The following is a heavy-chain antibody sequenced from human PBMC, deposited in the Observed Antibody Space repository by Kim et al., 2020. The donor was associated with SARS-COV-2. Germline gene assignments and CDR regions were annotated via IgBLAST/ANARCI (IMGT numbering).Heavy chain of an antibody. CDR3: ARGPNYSPFDY. V-gene: IGHV3-11*04. D-gene: IGHD4-4*01. Sequence: NTYTERGRVTISRDNDKNSLYLQTNNLRAEDTAVYYCARGPNYSPFDYWGQGTLVTVSS. J-gene: IGHJ4*02.